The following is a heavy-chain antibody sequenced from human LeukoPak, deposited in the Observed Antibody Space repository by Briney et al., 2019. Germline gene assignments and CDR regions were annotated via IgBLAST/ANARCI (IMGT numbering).Heavy chain of an antibody. V-gene: IGHV4-34*01. J-gene: IGHJ6*03. CDR3: ARGRYCSSTSCYRFGYYMDV. CDR1: GGSFSGYY. Sequence: PSETLSLTCAVYGGSFSGYYWSWIRQPPGKGLEWIGEINHSGSTNYNPPLKRRVTISVDTSKNQSSMKLSSVTAADTAVYYCARGRYCSSTSCYRFGYYMDVWGKGTTVTVSS. D-gene: IGHD2-2*01. CDR2: INHSGST.